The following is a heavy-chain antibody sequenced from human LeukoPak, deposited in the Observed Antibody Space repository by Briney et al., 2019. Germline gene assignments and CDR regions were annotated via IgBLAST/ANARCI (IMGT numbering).Heavy chain of an antibody. CDR2: IYHSGST. CDR1: GYSISSGYY. V-gene: IGHV4-38-2*02. CDR3: TRTYYDTKKPWD. D-gene: IGHD3-22*01. J-gene: IGHJ4*02. Sequence: SETLSLTCTVSGYSISSGYYWGWIRQPPGKGLEWIGSIYHSGSTYYNPSLKSRVTISVDTSKNQFSLKLSAVTAADTAVYFCTRTYYDTKKPWDWGQGTLVTVSS.